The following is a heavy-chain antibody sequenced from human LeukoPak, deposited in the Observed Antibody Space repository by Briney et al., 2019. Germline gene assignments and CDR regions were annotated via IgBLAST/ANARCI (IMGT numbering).Heavy chain of an antibody. CDR2: IYPGDSDT. V-gene: IGHV5-51*01. Sequence: GESLKISCKNSGYSFTNYWIGWVRQMPGKGLEWMGIIYPGDSDTRYSPSFQGQVTISADKSISTAYLQWSSLKASDTAMYYCARGYCSGGTCYYSYFDYWGQGTLVTVFS. J-gene: IGHJ4*02. CDR3: ARGYCSGGTCYYSYFDY. CDR1: GYSFTNYW. D-gene: IGHD2-15*01.